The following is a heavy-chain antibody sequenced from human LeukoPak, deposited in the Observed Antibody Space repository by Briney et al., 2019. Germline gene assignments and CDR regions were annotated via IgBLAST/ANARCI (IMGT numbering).Heavy chain of an antibody. D-gene: IGHD2-15*01. CDR1: GGSISSGGYY. V-gene: IGHV4-30-2*01. CDR3: ARDCSGGSCYWRLGAFDI. Sequence: SQTLSLTCTVSGGSISSGGYYWSWIRQPPGKGLEWIGYIYHSGSTYYNPSLKSRVTISVDRSKNQFSLKLSSVTAADTAVYYCARDCSGGSCYWRLGAFDIWGQGTMVTVSS. CDR2: IYHSGST. J-gene: IGHJ3*02.